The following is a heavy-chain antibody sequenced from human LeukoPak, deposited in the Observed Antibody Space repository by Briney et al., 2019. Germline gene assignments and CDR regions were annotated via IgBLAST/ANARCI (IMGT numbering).Heavy chain of an antibody. V-gene: IGHV3-23*01. D-gene: IGHD3-22*01. CDR2: ITATSSST. CDR1: GFTFSSYG. CDR3: ARAHYDSSGYLDY. Sequence: GGSLRFSCAASGFTFSSYGMSWVRQAPGKGLEWVSAITATSSSTYDADSVQGRFTISRDNSKNTLYLQMNSLRAEDTAVYYCARAHYDSSGYLDYWGQGTLVTVSS. J-gene: IGHJ4*02.